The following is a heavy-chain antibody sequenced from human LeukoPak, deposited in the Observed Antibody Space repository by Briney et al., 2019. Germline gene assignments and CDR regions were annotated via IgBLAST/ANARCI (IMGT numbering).Heavy chain of an antibody. J-gene: IGHJ4*02. CDR2: ISNNGGYT. D-gene: IGHD2-15*01. CDR3: AKQLGYCSDGSCYFPY. Sequence: GGSLRLSCTASGFTFSHYSMNWVRQAPGKGPEWVSAISNNGGYTYYADSVQGRFTISRDNSKSTLCLQMNSLRAEDTAVYYCAKQLGYCSDGSCYFPYWGQGTLVTVSS. CDR1: GFTFSHYS. V-gene: IGHV3-23*01.